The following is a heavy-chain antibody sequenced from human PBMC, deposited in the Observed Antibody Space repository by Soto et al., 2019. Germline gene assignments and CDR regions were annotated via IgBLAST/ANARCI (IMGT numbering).Heavy chain of an antibody. CDR1: GFSLSTSKVG. D-gene: IGHD3-10*01. J-gene: IGHJ4*02. Sequence: GSGPTLVNPTQTLALTCTFSGFSLSTSKVGVGWIRQPPGKALEWLTLIYWDDNKHYSPSLKSRLTIAKDTSKNQVVLTMTNMDPVDTATYYCAHLTMIRGVTYQYFFDSWGQGSLVTVSS. V-gene: IGHV2-5*02. CDR2: IYWDDNK. CDR3: AHLTMIRGVTYQYFFDS.